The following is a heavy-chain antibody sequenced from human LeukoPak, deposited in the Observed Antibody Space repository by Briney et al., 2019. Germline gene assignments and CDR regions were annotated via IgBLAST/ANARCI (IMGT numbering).Heavy chain of an antibody. Sequence: SETLSLTCAVYGGSFSGYYWSWIRQPPGKGLEWIGEINHSGSTNYNPSLKSRVTISVDTSKNQFSPKLSSVTAADTAVYYCARGRSYYGSGSRRLGAAFDIWGQGTMVTVSS. CDR3: ARGRSYYGSGSRRLGAAFDI. CDR1: GGSFSGYY. J-gene: IGHJ3*02. CDR2: INHSGST. V-gene: IGHV4-34*01. D-gene: IGHD3-10*01.